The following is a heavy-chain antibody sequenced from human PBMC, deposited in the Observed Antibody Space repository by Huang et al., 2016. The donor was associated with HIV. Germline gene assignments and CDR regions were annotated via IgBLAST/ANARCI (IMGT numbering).Heavy chain of an antibody. J-gene: IGHJ6*02. Sequence: QVHLQQWGAGLLKPSETLTLTCAVSGASFTGNYWTWIRQTPGKGLAWIGEINDSGATIYNPSRESRVTISIDRSKKEFSLRLSSMTAADTAVYYCARQWVLLDYLMGMDVWGQGTTVIVSS. CDR2: INDSGAT. CDR3: ARQWVLLDYLMGMDV. CDR1: GASFTGNY. V-gene: IGHV4-34*01. D-gene: IGHD3-3*01.